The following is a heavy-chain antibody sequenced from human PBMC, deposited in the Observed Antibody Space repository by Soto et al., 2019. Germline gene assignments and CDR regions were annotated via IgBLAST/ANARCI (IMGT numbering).Heavy chain of an antibody. Sequence: GGSLRLSCAASGFTFSDYYMSWIRQAPGKGLEWVSYISSSGSTIYYADSVKGRFTISRDNAKNSLYLQMNSLRAEDTAVYYCARVEGSTAYIVVVPAGNYYFDYWGQGTLVTVSS. CDR3: ARVEGSTAYIVVVPAGNYYFDY. V-gene: IGHV3-11*01. D-gene: IGHD2-2*01. J-gene: IGHJ4*02. CDR2: ISSSGSTI. CDR1: GFTFSDYY.